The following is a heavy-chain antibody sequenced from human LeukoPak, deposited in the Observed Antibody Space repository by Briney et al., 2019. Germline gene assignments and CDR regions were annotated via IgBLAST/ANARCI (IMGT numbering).Heavy chain of an antibody. CDR1: GITFDSYA. D-gene: IGHD2-21*02. Sequence: GGSLRLXCAAAGITFDSYAMSWVRQAPGKGLEWISVISGSGGRTSYADSVKGRFIISRNNSKNTLHLQMHSLRAEDTAVYYCVKEKLAYCGGDCFGEYFQDWGQGTLVTVSS. CDR3: VKEKLAYCGGDCFGEYFQD. CDR2: ISGSGGRT. J-gene: IGHJ1*01. V-gene: IGHV3-23*01.